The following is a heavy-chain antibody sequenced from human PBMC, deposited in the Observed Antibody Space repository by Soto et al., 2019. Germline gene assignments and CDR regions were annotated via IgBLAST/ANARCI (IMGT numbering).Heavy chain of an antibody. D-gene: IGHD6-13*01. Sequence: QEQLAESGGGVVQPGRSLRLSCVASGFILSSYGMHWVRQAPGKGLEWVAVIWDDGSNQYYADSVKGRFTISRDNSKNTLYLQMNSLGAEDTAVYYCARVRSSSWPYYYYGMDVWGQGTTVTVSS. CDR2: IWDDGSNQ. J-gene: IGHJ6*02. CDR3: ARVRSSSWPYYYYGMDV. CDR1: GFILSSYG. V-gene: IGHV3-33*01.